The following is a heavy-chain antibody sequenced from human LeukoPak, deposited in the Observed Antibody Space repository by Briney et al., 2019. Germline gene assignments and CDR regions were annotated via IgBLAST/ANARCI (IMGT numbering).Heavy chain of an antibody. J-gene: IGHJ5*01. Sequence: GGSLRLSCAASGLTFSSHAMSWVRQAPGKGLQRVSGISNRGDTTYYADSVKGRFTISRDNSKNTLYLQMSTLTAEDTAVYYCANDLPHKVWFDSWGQGTLVTVSS. CDR2: ISNRGDTT. CDR3: ANDLPHKVWFDS. V-gene: IGHV3-23*01. CDR1: GLTFSSHA.